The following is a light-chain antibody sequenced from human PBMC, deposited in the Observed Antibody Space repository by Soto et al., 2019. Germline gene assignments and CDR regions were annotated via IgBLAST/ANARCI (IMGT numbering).Light chain of an antibody. V-gene: IGKV3-11*01. CDR1: ESVSTY. CDR3: QQRSKWPIT. J-gene: IGKJ5*01. Sequence: VVLTQSPATLSLSPGERATLSCRATESVSTYLAWYQQKPGRAPRLLIYDASKRATGIPARFSGSGSGTGFTLTISSLEPEDFAVYYCQQRSKWPITFGQGTRLEI. CDR2: DAS.